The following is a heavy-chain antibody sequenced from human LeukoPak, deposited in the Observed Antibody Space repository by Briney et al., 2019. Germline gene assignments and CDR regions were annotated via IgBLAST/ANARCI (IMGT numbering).Heavy chain of an antibody. V-gene: IGHV1-69*13. CDR1: GGTFSSYA. CDR2: TIPIVDTA. CDR3: ARVSIAARLNYYYGMDV. J-gene: IGHJ6*02. D-gene: IGHD6-6*01. Sequence: SVKVSCKASGGTFSSYAISWVRQAPGQGLEWMGGTIPIVDTANYAQKFQGRVTITADESTSTAYMELSSLRSEDTAVYYCARVSIAARLNYYYGMDVWGQGTTVTVSS.